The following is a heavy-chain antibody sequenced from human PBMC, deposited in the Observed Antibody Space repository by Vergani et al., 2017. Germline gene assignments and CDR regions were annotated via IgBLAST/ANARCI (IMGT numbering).Heavy chain of an antibody. CDR1: GFTFSSYS. J-gene: IGHJ4*02. V-gene: IGHV3-21*05. D-gene: IGHD3-3*01. CDR2: ISSSSSYI. Sequence: EVQLVESGGGLVQPGGSLRLSCAASGFTFSSYSMNWVRQAPGKGLEWVSYISSSSSYIYYADSVKGRFTISRDNAKNSLYLQMNSLRAEDTAVYYCARDGPFGVVTYLDYWGQGTLVTVSS. CDR3: ARDGPFGVVTYLDY.